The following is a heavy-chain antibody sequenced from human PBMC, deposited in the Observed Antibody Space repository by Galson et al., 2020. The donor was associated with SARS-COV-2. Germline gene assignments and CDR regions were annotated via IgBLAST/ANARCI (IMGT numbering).Heavy chain of an antibody. Sequence: GESLKISCAASGFPLSTYAMHWVRQAPSKGLEWVAAISYDGSYKHDVDSLKGRFTISRDNSKNTLYLQMNSLRAEDTAVYYCARGPIAVAGPDNWFDPWGQGTLVTVSS. CDR1: GFPLSTYA. J-gene: IGHJ5*02. D-gene: IGHD6-19*01. V-gene: IGHV3-30*07. CDR2: ISYDGSYK. CDR3: ARGPIAVAGPDNWFDP.